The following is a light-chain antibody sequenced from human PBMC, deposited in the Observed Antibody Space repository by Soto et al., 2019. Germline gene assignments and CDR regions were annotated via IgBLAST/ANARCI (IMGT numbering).Light chain of an antibody. Sequence: SYDLAQTPSVSVSPGQTARITCSGDALPKQFAYWYQQKPGQAPVLVIYKDSERPSGIPERFSGSSSGTIVTLTISGVQAEDEADYYCQSSDSSGTFYVFGIGTKVTVL. CDR3: QSSDSSGTFYV. CDR1: ALPKQF. J-gene: IGLJ1*01. V-gene: IGLV3-25*02. CDR2: KDS.